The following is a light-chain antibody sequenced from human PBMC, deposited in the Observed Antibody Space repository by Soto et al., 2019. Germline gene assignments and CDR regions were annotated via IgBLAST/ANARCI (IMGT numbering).Light chain of an antibody. V-gene: IGKV1-39*01. Sequence: DIQRSQSPCSLSSSVGGRVTITFLASQSISSYLNWYQQTPGKAPKLLIYAASSLQSGVPSRFSGSGSGTDFTLTISRLQPEDFATYYCQQSYSSPRTFGQGTKVDI. J-gene: IGKJ1*01. CDR3: QQSYSSPRT. CDR1: QSISSY. CDR2: AAS.